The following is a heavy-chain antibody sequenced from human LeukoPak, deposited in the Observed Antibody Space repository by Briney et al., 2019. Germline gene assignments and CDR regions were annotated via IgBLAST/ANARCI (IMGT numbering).Heavy chain of an antibody. J-gene: IGHJ4*02. CDR1: GYTFTGYY. CDR3: AGGMATRPFDY. D-gene: IGHD6-6*01. Sequence: ASVKVSCKASGYTFTGYYMHWVRQAPGQGLEWMGCINPNSGGTNYAQKFQGRVTMTRDTSITTAYMELSRLRYDDTAVYYCAGGMATRPFDYWGQGTLVTVSS. V-gene: IGHV1-2*02. CDR2: INPNSGGT.